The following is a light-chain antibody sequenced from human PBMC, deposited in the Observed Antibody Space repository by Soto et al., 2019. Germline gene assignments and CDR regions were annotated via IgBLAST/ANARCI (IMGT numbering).Light chain of an antibody. J-gene: IGKJ3*01. Sequence: DIQMTQSPSSVSASVGDRVTITCRASQGINTWLAWYQQKPGKAPELLIYAASILQSGVPSRFSGSGSGTDFTLTISSLQPDYFATYYCRQANSFPLTFGPGTKVDIK. CDR2: AAS. CDR1: QGINTW. CDR3: RQANSFPLT. V-gene: IGKV1-12*01.